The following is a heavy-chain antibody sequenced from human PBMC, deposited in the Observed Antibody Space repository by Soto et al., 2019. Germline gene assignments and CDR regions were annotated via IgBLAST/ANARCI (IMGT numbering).Heavy chain of an antibody. V-gene: IGHV1-3*01. CDR2: INVGDGNT. Sequence: QVQLVQSGAEVKKPGASVKVSCQASGYSFSNYFMHWVRQAPGQRLEWMGWINVGDGNTHYSEKFQGRVAMTRDTSASTGYLELSNLRSEDTAVYYCAGRGKNLLDAWGQGTTVTVS. CDR3: AGRGKNLLDA. CDR1: GYSFSNYF. J-gene: IGHJ6*02. D-gene: IGHD3-16*01.